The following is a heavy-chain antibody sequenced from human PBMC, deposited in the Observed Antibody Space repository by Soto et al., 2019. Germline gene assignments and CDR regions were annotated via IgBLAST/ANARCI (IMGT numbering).Heavy chain of an antibody. D-gene: IGHD3-3*01. Sequence: QVQLVQSGAEVKKPGASVKVSCKASGYTFTTYYMHWVRQAPGHGLEGMGIINPNGGRTSYAQKFQGRVTLTSDTSTSTVYMELSSLRSEDTAVYYCARRLRSGISFYYYYGMDVWGQGTTVTVSS. CDR1: GYTFTTYY. V-gene: IGHV1-46*01. CDR2: INPNGGRT. CDR3: ARRLRSGISFYYYYGMDV. J-gene: IGHJ6*02.